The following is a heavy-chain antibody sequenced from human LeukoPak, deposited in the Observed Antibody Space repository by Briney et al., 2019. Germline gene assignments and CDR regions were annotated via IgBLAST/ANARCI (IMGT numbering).Heavy chain of an antibody. CDR2: INPYSGDT. CDR1: GYTFTGYH. D-gene: IGHD6-13*01. Sequence: ASVKVSCRASGYTFTGYHIHWVRQAPGQGLEWMGRINPYSGDTNFAQKFQGRVTMTRDTSITTAYMDLSSLTPDDTAVYFCARDQGSLTRSWYTGYWGQGTQVTVSS. V-gene: IGHV1-2*06. CDR3: ARDQGSLTRSWYTGY. J-gene: IGHJ4*02.